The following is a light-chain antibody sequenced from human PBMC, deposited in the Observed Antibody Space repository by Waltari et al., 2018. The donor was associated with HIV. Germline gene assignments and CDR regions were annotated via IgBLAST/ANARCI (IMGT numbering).Light chain of an antibody. V-gene: IGKV3-15*01. CDR3: QQYNNWPPT. CDR1: QSVTSN. J-gene: IGKJ1*01. CDR2: GAS. Sequence: EIVMTQSPATLSVSPGARATLSCRASQSVTSNLAWYQQKPGQAPRLLIYGASTRATGIPARFSGGGSGTEFTLTIRSLQSEDFAVYYCQQYNNWPPTFGQGTKVEIK.